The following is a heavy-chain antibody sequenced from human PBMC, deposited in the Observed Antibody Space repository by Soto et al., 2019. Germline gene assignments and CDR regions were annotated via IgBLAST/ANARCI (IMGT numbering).Heavy chain of an antibody. CDR2: IIPIFGTA. CDR3: ARDQVDMIVVGFGGIDV. D-gene: IGHD3-22*01. Sequence: QVQLVQSGAEVKKPWSSVKVFCKASGGTFSSYAINWVRQAPGQGLEWMGGIIPIFGTANYAQKFQGSVTITADESTSTAYMELSSLRSDDTAVYYCARDQVDMIVVGFGGIDVWVQGTTVTVSS. CDR1: GGTFSSYA. J-gene: IGHJ6*02. V-gene: IGHV1-69*01.